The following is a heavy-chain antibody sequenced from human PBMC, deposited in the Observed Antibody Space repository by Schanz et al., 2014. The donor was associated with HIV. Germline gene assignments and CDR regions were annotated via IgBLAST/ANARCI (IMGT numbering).Heavy chain of an antibody. CDR3: AKPEYDSRGNSQSHFDS. J-gene: IGHJ4*02. CDR2: ISAGVGTA. Sequence: EVQLLESGGGLVQPGGSLRISCVASGFSFLRYEMSWVRQAPGKGLEWVSTISAGVGTASYADSVKGRFTISRDNSKKMLFLQMNSLRPEDTAVYYCAKPEYDSRGNSQSHFDSWGQGTLVTVSS. D-gene: IGHD3-22*01. CDR1: GFSFLRYE. V-gene: IGHV3-23*01.